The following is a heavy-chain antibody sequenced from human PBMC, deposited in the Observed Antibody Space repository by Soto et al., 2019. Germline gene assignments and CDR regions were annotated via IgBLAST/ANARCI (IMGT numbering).Heavy chain of an antibody. J-gene: IGHJ4*02. CDR2: LYSSGST. CDR3: ARMADYELCSGQFAY. D-gene: IGHD2-15*01. CDR1: GVSISSGGYY. V-gene: IGHV4-31*03. Sequence: HVQLQESGPGLVKPSQTLSLTCTVSGVSISSGGYYWSWIRQHPGKGLGWIGYLYSSGSTYYNPSLEKRGTKSRDTSKNQLCVELRSVTAANTAVYYCARMADYELCSGQFAYWGQETLVTV.